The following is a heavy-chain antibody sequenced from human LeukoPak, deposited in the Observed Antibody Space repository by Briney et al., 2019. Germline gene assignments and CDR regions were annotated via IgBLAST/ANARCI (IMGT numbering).Heavy chain of an antibody. Sequence: GGSLRLSCAASRFTFSSYGMHWVRQAPGKGLEWVAVIWYDGSNKYYADSVKGRFTISRDNSKNTLYLQMNSLRAEDTAVYYCARDWGSGNSYYFDYWGQGALVTVSS. CDR3: ARDWGSGNSYYFDY. D-gene: IGHD3-10*01. CDR2: IWYDGSNK. J-gene: IGHJ4*02. V-gene: IGHV3-33*01. CDR1: RFTFSSYG.